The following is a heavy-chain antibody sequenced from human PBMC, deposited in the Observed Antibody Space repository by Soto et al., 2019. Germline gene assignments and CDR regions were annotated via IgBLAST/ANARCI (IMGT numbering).Heavy chain of an antibody. J-gene: IGHJ6*02. Sequence: ASVKVSCKASGYTFTSYDINWVRQATGQGLEWMGWMNPNSGNTGYAQKFQGRVTMTRNTSISTAYMELSSLRSEDTAVYYCARGRLGYYYYGMDVWGQGTTVTVSS. CDR3: ARGRLGYYYYGMDV. V-gene: IGHV1-8*01. CDR2: MNPNSGNT. CDR1: GYTFTSYD.